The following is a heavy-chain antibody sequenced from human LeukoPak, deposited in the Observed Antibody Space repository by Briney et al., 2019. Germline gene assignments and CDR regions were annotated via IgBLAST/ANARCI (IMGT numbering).Heavy chain of an antibody. J-gene: IGHJ5*02. Sequence: SQTLSLTCAISGDNVSSNSAAWNWIRQSPSRGLEWLGRTYYRSKWYNDYAASVKSRITINPDTSKNQFSLQLNSVTPEDTATYYCTREAAPRPVVALVAAIGWFGPWGQGTLVTVSS. D-gene: IGHD2-15*01. CDR3: TREAAPRPVVALVAAIGWFGP. CDR2: TYYRSKWYN. CDR1: GDNVSSNSAA. V-gene: IGHV6-1*01.